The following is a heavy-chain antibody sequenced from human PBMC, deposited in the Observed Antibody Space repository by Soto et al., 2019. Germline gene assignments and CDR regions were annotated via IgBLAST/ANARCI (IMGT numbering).Heavy chain of an antibody. V-gene: IGHV4-39*01. Sequence: QLQLQESGHGLLKPSETLSLTCTVSGGSITSGTYYWGWIRQPPGKGLEWIGSMYYSGSTYYNPSLKSRVTISVDTPKNQSSLKLSSVTAADTAGYYCARHAAIQFDPWGQGTLVTVSS. D-gene: IGHD2-2*02. CDR1: GGSITSGTYY. CDR3: ARHAAIQFDP. CDR2: MYYSGST. J-gene: IGHJ5*02.